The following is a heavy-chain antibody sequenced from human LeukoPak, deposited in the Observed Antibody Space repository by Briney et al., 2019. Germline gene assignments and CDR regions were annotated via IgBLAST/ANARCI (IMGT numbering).Heavy chain of an antibody. Sequence: SETLSLTCTVSGGSISSYYWSWIRQSAGKGLEWIGCIYSSGSTNYNPSLKSRVIMSVDRSKNQFSLMVNSVTAADTAVYYCARLGFCSGATCGFYYMDVWGKGTTVTVPS. CDR3: ARLGFCSGATCGFYYMDV. CDR1: GGSISSYY. V-gene: IGHV4-4*07. D-gene: IGHD3-3*01. CDR2: IYSSGST. J-gene: IGHJ6*03.